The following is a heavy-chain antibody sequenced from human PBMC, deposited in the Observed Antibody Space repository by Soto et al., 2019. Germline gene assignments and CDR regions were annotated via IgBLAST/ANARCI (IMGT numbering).Heavy chain of an antibody. V-gene: IGHV1-69*13. D-gene: IGHD6-19*01. Sequence: SVKVSCKASGGTFSSYAISWVRQAPGQGLEWMGGIIPIFGTANYAQKFQGRVTITADESTSTAYMELSSLRSEDTAVYYCAREGGYSSGWSRWFDPWGQGTLVTVSS. CDR1: GGTFSSYA. CDR2: IIPIFGTA. CDR3: AREGGYSSGWSRWFDP. J-gene: IGHJ5*02.